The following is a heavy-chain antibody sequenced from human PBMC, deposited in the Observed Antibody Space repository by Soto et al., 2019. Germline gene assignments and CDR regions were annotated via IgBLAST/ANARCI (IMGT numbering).Heavy chain of an antibody. J-gene: IGHJ6*02. D-gene: IGHD6-13*01. CDR3: AKGLYSSSWEDYYYYYGMDV. CDR1: GFTFSSYG. Sequence: QVQLVESGGGVVQPGRSLRLSCAASGFTFSSYGMHWVRQAPGKGLEWVAVISYDGSNKYYADSVKGRFTISRDNSKNTLYLQMNSLRAEDTAVYYCAKGLYSSSWEDYYYYYGMDVWGQGTTVTVSS. CDR2: ISYDGSNK. V-gene: IGHV3-30*18.